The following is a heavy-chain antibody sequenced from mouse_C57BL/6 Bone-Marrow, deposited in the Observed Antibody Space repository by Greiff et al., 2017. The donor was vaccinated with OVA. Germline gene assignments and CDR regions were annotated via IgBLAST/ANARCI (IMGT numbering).Heavy chain of an antibody. V-gene: IGHV1-66*01. CDR1: GYSFTSYY. CDR3: ARGALVAPDAMDD. Sequence: QVHVKQSGPELVKPGASVKISCKASGYSFTSYYIHWVKQRPGQGLAWIGWIYPGSGNTKYNEKFKGKATLTADTSSSTAYMQLSSLTSEDSAVYYCARGALVAPDAMDDWGQGTSGTVSS. J-gene: IGHJ4*01. D-gene: IGHD1-1*01. CDR2: IYPGSGNT.